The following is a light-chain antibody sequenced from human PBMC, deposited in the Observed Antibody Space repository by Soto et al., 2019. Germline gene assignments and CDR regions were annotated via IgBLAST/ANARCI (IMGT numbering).Light chain of an antibody. Sequence: QAVVTQPPSASGTPGQRVTISCSGSSSNIGTNYVYWYQQLPGTAPKLLIFSNDERPSGVPDRFSGSKSGTSASLAISGLRSEDEADYYCATYDDSLSGVVFGGGTKVTVL. CDR2: SND. V-gene: IGLV1-47*02. CDR1: SSNIGTNY. CDR3: ATYDDSLSGVV. J-gene: IGLJ2*01.